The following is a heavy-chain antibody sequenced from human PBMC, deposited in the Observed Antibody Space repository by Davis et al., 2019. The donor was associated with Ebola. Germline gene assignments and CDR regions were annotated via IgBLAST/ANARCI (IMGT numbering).Heavy chain of an antibody. J-gene: IGHJ4*02. CDR3: VRRPGYCTDGVCFPFDF. CDR1: GYSFINHW. D-gene: IGHD2-8*01. V-gene: IGHV5-51*01. Sequence: PGGSLRLSCKGSGYSFINHWVGWARLMPGKGLEWMGMIYPDDLDTRYSPSFEGQVTISLDKSTRTAYLQWSTLKASDTAIYYCVRRPGYCTDGVCFPFDFWGPGTPVTVSS. CDR2: IYPDDLDT.